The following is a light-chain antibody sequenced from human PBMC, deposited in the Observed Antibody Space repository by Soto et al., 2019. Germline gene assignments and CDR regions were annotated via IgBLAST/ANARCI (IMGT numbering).Light chain of an antibody. CDR2: DVS. CDR3: SSYTSRSTLGV. J-gene: IGLJ2*01. Sequence: QSALTQPASVSGSPGQSITISCTGTNSDIGGYHYVSWYQQHPGKAPKLMIYDVSNRPSGVSYRFSGSKSGNTASLTISGLQAEDEAEYYCSSYTSRSTLGVFGGGTKLTVL. V-gene: IGLV2-14*03. CDR1: NSDIGGYHY.